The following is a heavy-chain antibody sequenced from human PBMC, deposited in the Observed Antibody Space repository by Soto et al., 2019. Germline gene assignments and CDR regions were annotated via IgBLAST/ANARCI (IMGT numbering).Heavy chain of an antibody. J-gene: IGHJ6*02. CDR1: GFTFSSYA. D-gene: IGHD2-2*01. V-gene: IGHV3-23*01. CDR3: AKGAVPAAIFFYYYGMDV. CDR2: ISGSGGST. Sequence: EVQLLESGGGLVQPGGSLRLSCAASGFTFSSYAMSWVRQAPGKGLEWVSAISGSGGSTYYADSVKGQFTISRDNSKNTLYLQMNSLRAEDTAVYYCAKGAVPAAIFFYYYGMDVWGQGTTVTVSS.